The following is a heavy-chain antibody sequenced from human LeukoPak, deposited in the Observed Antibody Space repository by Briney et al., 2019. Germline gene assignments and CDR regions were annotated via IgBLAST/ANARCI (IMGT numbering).Heavy chain of an antibody. CDR3: ARVDKVGATTPYYFDY. J-gene: IGHJ4*02. CDR1: GGSISSYY. D-gene: IGHD1-26*01. Sequence: SETLSLTCTASGGSISSYYWSWIRQPPGKGLEWIGSIYHSGSTYYNPSLKSRVTISVDTSKNQFSLKLSSVTAADTAVYYCARVDKVGATTPYYFDYWGQGTLVTVSS. V-gene: IGHV4-38-2*02. CDR2: IYHSGST.